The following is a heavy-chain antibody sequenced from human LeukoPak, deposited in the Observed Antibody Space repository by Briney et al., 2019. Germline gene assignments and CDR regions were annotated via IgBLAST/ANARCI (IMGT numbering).Heavy chain of an antibody. V-gene: IGHV3-21*01. D-gene: IGHD3-22*01. Sequence: GGSLRLSCVVSGFTFSTFTMNWVRQAPGKGLEWISCISSSSSYIYYADSVKGRFTISRDNAKNSLYLQMNSLRAEDTAVYYCARDYYDSSGYVGYYYYYYMDVWGKGTTVTISS. CDR3: ARDYYDSSGYVGYYYYYYMDV. CDR2: ISSSSSYI. J-gene: IGHJ6*03. CDR1: GFTFSTFT.